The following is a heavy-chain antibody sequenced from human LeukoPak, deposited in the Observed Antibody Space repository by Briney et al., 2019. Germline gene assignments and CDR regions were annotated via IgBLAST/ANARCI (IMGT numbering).Heavy chain of an antibody. CDR2: ISAYNGNT. Sequence: ASVKVSCKASGYTLTSYGISWVRQATGQGLEWMGWISAYNGNTNYAQKLQGRVTMTTYTSTSTDYMELRSLRSDDTAVYYCARDDVERPYYMDVWGKGTTVTVSS. CDR1: GYTLTSYG. V-gene: IGHV1-18*01. D-gene: IGHD6-25*01. J-gene: IGHJ6*03. CDR3: ARDDVERPYYMDV.